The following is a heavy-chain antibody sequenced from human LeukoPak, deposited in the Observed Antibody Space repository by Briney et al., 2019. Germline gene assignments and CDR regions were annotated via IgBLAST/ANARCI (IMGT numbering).Heavy chain of an antibody. V-gene: IGHV3-74*01. CDR3: ARASIGSAWYDYYYMDV. CDR1: GFTFSSYW. D-gene: IGHD6-19*01. CDR2: INSDGSST. Sequence: GGSLRLSCAASGFTFSSYWMHWVRQAPGKGLVWVSRINSDGSSTSYADSVKGRFTISRDNAKNSLYLQMNSLRPEDTAVYYCARASIGSAWYDYYYMDVWGKGTTVTISS. J-gene: IGHJ6*03.